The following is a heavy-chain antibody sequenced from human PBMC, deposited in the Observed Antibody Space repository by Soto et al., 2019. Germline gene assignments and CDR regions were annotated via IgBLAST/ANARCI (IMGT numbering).Heavy chain of an antibody. D-gene: IGHD6-19*01. CDR3: PRHGGRSADHPISVPGTWGSYNGMDV. CDR2: IDPSDSYT. Sequence: GESLKISCKGFGYTFSTYWISWVRQMPGKGLEGMGRIDPSDSYTTYSPSFQGHVTVSTDKSISTAYLQWSSLEASDTAMYYCPRHGGRSADHPISVPGTWGSYNGMDVSCQGTTVTVSS. V-gene: IGHV5-10-1*01. J-gene: IGHJ6*02. CDR1: GYTFSTYW.